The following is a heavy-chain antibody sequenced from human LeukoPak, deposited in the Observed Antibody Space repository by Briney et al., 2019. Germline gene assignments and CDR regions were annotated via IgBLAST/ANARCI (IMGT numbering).Heavy chain of an antibody. CDR1: GFTFSDYY. V-gene: IGHV3-11*04. CDR2: ISSSGSTI. D-gene: IGHD2-15*01. Sequence: GGSLRLSCAASGFTFSDYYMSWIRQAPGKGLEWVSYISSSGSTIYYADSVKGRFTISRDNAKNSLYLQMNSLRAEDTAVYYCARLPPVVVVAATDNWFDPWGQGTLVTVSS. J-gene: IGHJ5*02. CDR3: ARLPPVVVVAATDNWFDP.